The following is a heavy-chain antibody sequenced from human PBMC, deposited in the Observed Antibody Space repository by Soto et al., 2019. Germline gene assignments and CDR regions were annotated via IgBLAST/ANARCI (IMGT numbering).Heavy chain of an antibody. J-gene: IGHJ4*02. CDR1: GGSISSGGYY. D-gene: IGHD1-1*01. Sequence: QVQLQESGPGLVKPSQTLSLTCTVSGGSISSGGYYWSWIRQHPGKGLEWIGYIYYSGSTYYNPSLKSRVTISVDTSKNQFSRKLSSVTAADTAVYYCARIGRPIGPKTAGTLDYWGQGTLVTVSS. CDR2: IYYSGST. CDR3: ARIGRPIGPKTAGTLDY. V-gene: IGHV4-31*03.